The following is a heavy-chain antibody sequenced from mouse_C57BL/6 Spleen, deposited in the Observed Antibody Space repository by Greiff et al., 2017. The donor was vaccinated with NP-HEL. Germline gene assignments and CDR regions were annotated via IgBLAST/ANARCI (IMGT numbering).Heavy chain of an antibody. J-gene: IGHJ4*01. CDR3: ARYGNYLVGYAMDY. Sequence: EVQLQESGPELVKPGASVKIPCKASGYTFTDYNMDWVKQSHGKSLEWIGDINPNNGGTIYNQKFKGKATLTVDKSSSTAYMELRSLTSEDTAVYYCARYGNYLVGYAMDYWGQGTSVTVSS. D-gene: IGHD2-1*01. CDR1: GYTFTDYN. CDR2: INPNNGGT. V-gene: IGHV1-18*01.